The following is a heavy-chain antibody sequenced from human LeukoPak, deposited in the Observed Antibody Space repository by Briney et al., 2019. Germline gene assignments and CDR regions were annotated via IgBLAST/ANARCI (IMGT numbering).Heavy chain of an antibody. D-gene: IGHD6-19*01. Sequence: SETLSLTCTVSGGSISSSSYYWGWIRQPPGKGLEWIGSIYCSGSTYYNPSLKSRVTISVDTSKNQFSLKLSSVTAADTAVYYCARHVGIAVAGRGAYWYMDVWGKGTTVTVSS. V-gene: IGHV4-39*01. CDR2: IYCSGST. CDR1: GGSISSSSYY. CDR3: ARHVGIAVAGRGAYWYMDV. J-gene: IGHJ6*03.